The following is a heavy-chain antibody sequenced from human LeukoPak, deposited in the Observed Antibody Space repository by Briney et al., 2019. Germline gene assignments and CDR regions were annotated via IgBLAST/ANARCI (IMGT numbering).Heavy chain of an antibody. CDR1: GYTFTSYG. Sequence: ASVKVSCKASGYTFTSYGISWVRQAPGQGLEWMGWISAYNGNTNYAQKLQGRVTMTTDTSTSTAYMELRSLRSDDTAVYYCARRDDDYYDSSGYSDYWGQGTLVTVSS. CDR3: ARRDDDYYDSSGYSDY. V-gene: IGHV1-18*01. J-gene: IGHJ4*02. CDR2: ISAYNGNT. D-gene: IGHD3-22*01.